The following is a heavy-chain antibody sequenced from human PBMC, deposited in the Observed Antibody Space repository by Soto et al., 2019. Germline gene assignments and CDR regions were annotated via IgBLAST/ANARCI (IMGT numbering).Heavy chain of an antibody. V-gene: IGHV4-59*01. CDR2: IYYSGST. D-gene: IGHD6-19*01. CDR1: GGSISSYY. CDR3: ARAEGPYSSGSPLDY. Sequence: QVQLQESGPGLVKPSETLSLTCTVSGGSISSYYWSWIGQPPGKGLEWIGYIYYSGSTNYNHSLKSRVTITVDTSKNQSSLKLSSVTAADTAVYYCARAEGPYSSGSPLDYWGQGTLVTVSS. J-gene: IGHJ4*02.